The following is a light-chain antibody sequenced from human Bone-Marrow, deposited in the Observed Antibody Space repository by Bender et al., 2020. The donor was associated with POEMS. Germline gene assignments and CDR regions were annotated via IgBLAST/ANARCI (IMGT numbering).Light chain of an antibody. J-gene: IGLJ3*02. CDR3: VAWDASLNGWV. V-gene: IGLV1-44*01. CDR2: TNN. CDR1: GSNIGGYP. Sequence: QSVLTQPPSVSGTPGQRVTISCSGSGSNIGGYPVNWYQQLPGTAPRLLIYTNNERPSGVPDRFSGSKSGTSASVVITGLQSDDEAIYFCVAWDASLNGWVFGGGTKLTVL.